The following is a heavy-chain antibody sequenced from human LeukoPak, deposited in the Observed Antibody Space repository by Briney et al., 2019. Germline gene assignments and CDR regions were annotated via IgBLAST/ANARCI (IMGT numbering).Heavy chain of an antibody. CDR3: TRVLLGGSGTFAR. Sequence: GASVKVSCKASGYTFTGYYLHWVRLAPGQGLEWMGWINPDSGDTNYLQKFQGRVTMTRDTSISTAYMELSRLSSDDTAVYYCTRVLLGGSGTFARCGQGTLVTVSS. V-gene: IGHV1-2*02. D-gene: IGHD3-10*01. J-gene: IGHJ5*02. CDR1: GYTFTGYY. CDR2: INPDSGDT.